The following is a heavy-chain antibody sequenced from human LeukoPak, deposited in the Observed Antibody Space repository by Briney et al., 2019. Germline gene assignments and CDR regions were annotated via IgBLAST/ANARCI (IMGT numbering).Heavy chain of an antibody. V-gene: IGHV1-2*02. D-gene: IGHD2-2*01. CDR2: INPNSGGT. CDR1: GYTFTGYY. J-gene: IGHJ4*02. CDR3: ARDVYCSSTSCSLTDY. Sequence: SVKGSCKASGYTFTGYYMHWLRQAPGQGLEWMGWINPNSGGTNYAQRFQDRVTMTRDTSISTAYMELSRLRSDDTAVYYCARDVYCSSTSCSLTDYWGQGTLVTVSS.